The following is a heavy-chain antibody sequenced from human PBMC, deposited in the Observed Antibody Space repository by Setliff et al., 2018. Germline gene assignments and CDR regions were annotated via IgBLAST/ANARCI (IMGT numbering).Heavy chain of an antibody. J-gene: IGHJ4*02. Sequence: SETLSLTYSVSGASITSGGFYWTWIRQPAGKGLEWIGHISPSGSTTYNPSVKSRVTISLDTSKNHFSLKLDSVTAADTALYYCARSPSSGAYWNPRPFYSDYWARGTLVTVSS. CDR2: ISPSGST. D-gene: IGHD1-26*01. V-gene: IGHV4-61*09. CDR1: GASITSGGFY. CDR3: ARSPSSGAYWNPRPFYSDY.